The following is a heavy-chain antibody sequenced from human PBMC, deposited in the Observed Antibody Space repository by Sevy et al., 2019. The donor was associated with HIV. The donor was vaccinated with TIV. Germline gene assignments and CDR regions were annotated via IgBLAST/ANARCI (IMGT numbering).Heavy chain of an antibody. J-gene: IGHJ4*02. CDR1: GFTFRSYT. Sequence: GGSLRLSCVVSGFTFRSYTMTWVRQAPGKGLEWVSTITGSGDKIYYADSEKGGFTISRDNSRNTLYLQMSSLRAADTAVYYCAKGPDYYASSGTPLDYWGQGTLVTVSS. D-gene: IGHD3-22*01. V-gene: IGHV3-23*01. CDR2: ITGSGDKI. CDR3: AKGPDYYASSGTPLDY.